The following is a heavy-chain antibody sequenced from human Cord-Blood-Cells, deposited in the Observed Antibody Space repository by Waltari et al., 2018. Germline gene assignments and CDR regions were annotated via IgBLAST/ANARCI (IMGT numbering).Heavy chain of an antibody. CDR1: GGTFSSYA. V-gene: IGHV1-69*01. J-gene: IGHJ3*02. Sequence: QVQLVQSGAEVKKPGSSVKVSCKASGGTFSSYAISWLRQAPGQGLEWMGGIIPIFGTANYAQKFQGRVTITADESTSTAYMELSSLRSEDTAVYYCASGYCTNGVCYDAFDIWGQGTMVTVSS. CDR2: IIPIFGTA. D-gene: IGHD2-8*01. CDR3: ASGYCTNGVCYDAFDI.